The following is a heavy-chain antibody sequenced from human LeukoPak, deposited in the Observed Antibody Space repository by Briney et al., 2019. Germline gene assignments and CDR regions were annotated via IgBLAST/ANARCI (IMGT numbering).Heavy chain of an antibody. CDR2: ISYDGSNK. CDR1: GFTFSSYA. D-gene: IGHD6-25*01. CDR3: ARDAAAFSHTRVY. Sequence: LPGGSLRLSCAASGFTFSSYAMHWVRQAPGKGLEWVAVISYDGSNKYYADSVKGRFTISRDNSKNTLYLQMNSLRAEDTAVYYCARDAAAFSHTRVYWGQGTLVTVSS. J-gene: IGHJ4*02. V-gene: IGHV3-30-3*01.